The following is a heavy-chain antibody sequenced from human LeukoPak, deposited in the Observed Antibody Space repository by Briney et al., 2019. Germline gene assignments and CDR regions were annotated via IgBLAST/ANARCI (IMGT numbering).Heavy chain of an antibody. D-gene: IGHD5-18*01. V-gene: IGHV3-74*01. Sequence: GGSLRLSCAASGFTFSSYWMHWVRQAPGKGLVRVSRINSDGSSTIYADSVKGRFTISRDNAKNTLYLQMNSLRAEDTAVYHCAKGYSYNYADYWGQGTLVTVSS. CDR2: INSDGSST. CDR1: GFTFSSYW. CDR3: AKGYSYNYADY. J-gene: IGHJ4*02.